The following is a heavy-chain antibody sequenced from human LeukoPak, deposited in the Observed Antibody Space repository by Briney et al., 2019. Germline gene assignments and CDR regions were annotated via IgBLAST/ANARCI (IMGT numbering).Heavy chain of an antibody. CDR3: ARGQDHYYYYMDV. Sequence: SETLSLTCAVYGGSFSGYYWSWIRQPPGKGLEWIGEINHSGSTNYNPSLKSRVTISVDTSKNQFSPKLSSVTAADTAVYYCARGQDHYYYYMDVWGKGTTVTVSS. V-gene: IGHV4-34*01. CDR1: GGSFSGYY. J-gene: IGHJ6*03. CDR2: INHSGST.